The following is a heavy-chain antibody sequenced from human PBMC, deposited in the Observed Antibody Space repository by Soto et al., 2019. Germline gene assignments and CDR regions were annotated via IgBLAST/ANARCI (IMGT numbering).Heavy chain of an antibody. J-gene: IGHJ5*02. CDR3: AKGSTYYDILPGYPNWFDP. Sequence: GSLRLSCAASGFTFSSYAMSWVRQAPGKGLEWVSAISGSGGSTYYADSVKGRFTISRDNSKNTLYLQMNSLRAEDTAVYYCAKGSTYYDILPGYPNWFDPWGQGT. D-gene: IGHD3-9*01. CDR2: ISGSGGST. V-gene: IGHV3-23*01. CDR1: GFTFSSYA.